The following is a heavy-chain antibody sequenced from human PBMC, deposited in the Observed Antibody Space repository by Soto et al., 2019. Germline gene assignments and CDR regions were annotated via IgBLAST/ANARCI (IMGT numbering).Heavy chain of an antibody. Sequence: LRLSCAASGFTFDSYEMNWVRQAPGKGLEWISYISSSGSYKYNADSVKGRFTISRDNAKNSVYLQMESLRAEDTAVYYCARRGRGFSGYDSAFDSWGQGALVTVSS. CDR1: GFTFDSYE. CDR3: ARRGRGFSGYDSAFDS. CDR2: ISSSGSYK. D-gene: IGHD5-12*01. J-gene: IGHJ4*02. V-gene: IGHV3-48*03.